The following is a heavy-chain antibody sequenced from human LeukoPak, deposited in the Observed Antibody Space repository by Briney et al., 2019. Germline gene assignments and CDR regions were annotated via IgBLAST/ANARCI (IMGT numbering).Heavy chain of an antibody. V-gene: IGHV4-39*07. CDR3: ARVSLYYGSGSYSDFDY. CDR1: GGPISSSSYY. Sequence: SDTLALTRSVSGGPISSSSYYCGWIHQPPGWGLERDGRIYYSGSTYYNPSLKSRVTISVDTSKNQFSLKLSSVTAADTAVYYCARVSLYYGSGSYSDFDYWGQGTLVTVSS. CDR2: IYYSGST. D-gene: IGHD3-10*01. J-gene: IGHJ4*02.